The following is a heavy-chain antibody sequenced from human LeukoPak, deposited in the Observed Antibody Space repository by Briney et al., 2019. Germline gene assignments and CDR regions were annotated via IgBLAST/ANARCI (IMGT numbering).Heavy chain of an antibody. J-gene: IGHJ3*02. CDR2: IDPSDSYT. CDR3: ARHHSPTTVTTGYAFDI. CDR1: GYSFTSYW. V-gene: IGHV5-10-1*01. D-gene: IGHD4-17*01. Sequence: GESLKISCKGSGYSFTSYWISWVRQMPGKGLEWMGRIDPSDSYTNYSPSFQCHVTISADKSISTAYLQWSSLKASDTAMYYCARHHSPTTVTTGYAFDIWGQGTMVTVSS.